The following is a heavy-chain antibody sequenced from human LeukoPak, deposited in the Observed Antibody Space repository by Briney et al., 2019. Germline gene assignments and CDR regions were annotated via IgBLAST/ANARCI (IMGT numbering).Heavy chain of an antibody. CDR2: IIPIFDTA. J-gene: IGHJ4*02. D-gene: IGHD3-3*01. CDR3: ARGDFWSGYYFSD. CDR1: GYTFTGYY. V-gene: IGHV1-69*06. Sequence: ASVKVSCKASGYTFTGYYMHWVRQAPGQGLEWMGGIIPIFDTASYAQKFQGRVTISADKSTSTAYMELSSLRSEDTAVYYCARGDFWSGYYFSDWGQGTLVTVSS.